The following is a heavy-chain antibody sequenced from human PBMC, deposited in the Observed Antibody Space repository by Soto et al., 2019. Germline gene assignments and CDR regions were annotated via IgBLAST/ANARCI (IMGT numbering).Heavy chain of an antibody. CDR2: IKEDGSKQ. D-gene: IGHD1-7*01. Sequence: EVQLVESGGGLVQPGGSLRLSYAASGFTFSNYWMNWVRQAPGKGLEWVGNIKEDGSKQGYVDSVRGRFTISRDNAKNSLYLQINSLRAEDTAVYYCARGTRNPGLDNWGQGTLVTVSS. CDR1: GFTFSNYW. CDR3: ARGTRNPGLDN. J-gene: IGHJ4*02. V-gene: IGHV3-7*03.